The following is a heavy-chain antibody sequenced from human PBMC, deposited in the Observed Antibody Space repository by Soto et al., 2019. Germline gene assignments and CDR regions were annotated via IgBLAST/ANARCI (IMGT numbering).Heavy chain of an antibody. V-gene: IGHV3-23*01. Sequence: QSGGSLRLSCAASGFTFSSYAMSWVRQAPGKGLEWVSAISGSGGSTYYADSVKGRFTISRDNSKNTLYLQMNSLRAEDTAVYYCAKDFSIWPSYNGMDVWGQGTTVTVSS. CDR3: AKDFSIWPSYNGMDV. CDR1: GFTFSSYA. J-gene: IGHJ6*02. D-gene: IGHD3-10*01. CDR2: ISGSGGST.